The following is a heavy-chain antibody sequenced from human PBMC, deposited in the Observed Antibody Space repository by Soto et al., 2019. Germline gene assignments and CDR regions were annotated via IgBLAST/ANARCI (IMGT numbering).Heavy chain of an antibody. CDR1: GFNVSSNF. J-gene: IGHJ3*02. CDR2: IYSAGNT. V-gene: IGHV3-53*01. Sequence: PGGSLRLACAASGFNVSSNFMSWVRQAPGTGLEWVSFIYSAGNTYYADSVKGRFTISRDNSKNTLFLQMNSLRAEDTAIYYCAGVYGDYAFDAFDIWGQGTMVTVSS. D-gene: IGHD4-17*01. CDR3: AGVYGDYAFDAFDI.